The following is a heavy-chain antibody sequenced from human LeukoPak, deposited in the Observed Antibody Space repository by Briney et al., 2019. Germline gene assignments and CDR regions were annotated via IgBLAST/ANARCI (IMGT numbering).Heavy chain of an antibody. CDR2: INPNSGGT. CDR3: AREGDCSCTSCYFDY. V-gene: IGHV1-2*02. Sequence: GASVKVSCKASGYTFTGYYMHWVRQAPGQGLEWMGWINPNSGGTNYAQKFQGRVTMTRDTSISTAYMELSRLRSDDTAVYYCAREGDCSCTSCYFDYWGQGTLVTVSS. D-gene: IGHD2-2*01. J-gene: IGHJ4*02. CDR1: GYTFTGYY.